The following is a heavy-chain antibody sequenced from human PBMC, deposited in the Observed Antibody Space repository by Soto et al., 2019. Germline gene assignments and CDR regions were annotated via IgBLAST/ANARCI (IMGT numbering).Heavy chain of an antibody. J-gene: IGHJ6*02. V-gene: IGHV1-69*13. CDR3: ARNYCSSTSCYDPYYYYGMDV. CDR2: IIPIFGTA. D-gene: IGHD2-2*01. CDR1: GGTFSSYA. Sequence: GASVKVSCKASGGTFSSYAISWVRQAPGQGLEWMGGIIPIFGTANYAQKFQGRVTITADESTSTAYMELSGLRSEDTAVYYCARNYCSSTSCYDPYYYYGMDVWGQGTTVTVSS.